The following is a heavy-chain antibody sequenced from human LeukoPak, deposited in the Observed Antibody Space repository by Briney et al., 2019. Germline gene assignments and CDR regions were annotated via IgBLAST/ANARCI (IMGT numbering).Heavy chain of an antibody. J-gene: IGHJ4*02. V-gene: IGHV3-30*03. Sequence: PGGSLRLSCAASGFTFSSYGMHWVRQAPGKGLEGVAVISYDGSNKYYADSVKGRFTISRDNSKNTLYLQMNSLRAEDTAVYYCARSAHYDILTGVDYWGQGTLVTVSS. CDR3: ARSAHYDILTGVDY. CDR1: GFTFSSYG. CDR2: ISYDGSNK. D-gene: IGHD3-9*01.